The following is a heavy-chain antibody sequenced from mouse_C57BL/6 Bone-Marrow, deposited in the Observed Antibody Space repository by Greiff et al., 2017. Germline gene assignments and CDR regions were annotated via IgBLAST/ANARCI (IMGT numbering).Heavy chain of an antibody. Sequence: QVQLQQPGAELVRPGSSVKLSCKASGYTFTSYWMHWVKQRPIQGLEWIGNIEPSDSDTHYNQKFKNKATLTVDKSSSTAYMQLSSLTSEDSAVYYCARDYGVHREFAVWGQGTLVTVSA. J-gene: IGHJ3*01. CDR2: IEPSDSDT. V-gene: IGHV1-52*01. CDR3: ARDYGVHREFAV. D-gene: IGHD2-4*01. CDR1: GYTFTSYW.